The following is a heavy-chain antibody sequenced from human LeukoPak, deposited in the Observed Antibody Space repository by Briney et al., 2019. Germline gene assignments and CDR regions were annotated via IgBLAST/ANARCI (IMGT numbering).Heavy chain of an antibody. J-gene: IGHJ4*02. CDR3: AKAYDNSGHILRYSDF. V-gene: IGHV3-23*01. D-gene: IGHD3-22*01. CDR1: GFSFSNYG. CDR2: ISGGGTTT. Sequence: GGSLRLSCAASGFSFSNYGMNRVRQAPGKGLEWVSGISGGGTTTYYADSVKGHFTISRDNSKNTLYLQMNSLRAEDTAVYFCAKAYDNSGHILRYSDFWGQGTLVTVSS.